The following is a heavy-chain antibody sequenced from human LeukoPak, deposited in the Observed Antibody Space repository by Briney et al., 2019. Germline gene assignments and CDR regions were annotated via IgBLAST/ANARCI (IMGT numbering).Heavy chain of an antibody. Sequence: ASVKVSCKASGYSFTTYGISWVRQAPGQGLEWMGWISVYNGNTNYAQKLQGRVTMTTDTSTSTAYMELRSLRSDDTAVYYCAKDYYYYDSSGYYSYWGQGTLVTVSS. D-gene: IGHD3-22*01. CDR3: AKDYYYYDSSGYYSY. CDR2: ISVYNGNT. V-gene: IGHV1-18*01. CDR1: GYSFTTYG. J-gene: IGHJ1*01.